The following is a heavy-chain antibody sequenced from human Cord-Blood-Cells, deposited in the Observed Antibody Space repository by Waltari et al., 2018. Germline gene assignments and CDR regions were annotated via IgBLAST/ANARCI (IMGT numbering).Heavy chain of an antibody. V-gene: IGHV4-4*07. CDR2: IYTSGST. CDR3: ARDLGIVVVPAANPNWYFDL. D-gene: IGHD2-2*01. CDR1: GGSISSYS. J-gene: IGHJ2*01. Sequence: QVQLQESGPGLVKPSETLSLTCTVPGGSISSYSWSWIRQPAGTGLEWIGRIYTSGSTNYNPSLKSRVTMSVDTSKNQFSLKLSSVTAADTAVYYCARDLGIVVVPAANPNWYFDLWGRDTLVTVSS.